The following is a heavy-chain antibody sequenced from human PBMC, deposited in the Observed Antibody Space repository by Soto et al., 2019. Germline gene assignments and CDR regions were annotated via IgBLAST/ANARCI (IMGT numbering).Heavy chain of an antibody. J-gene: IGHJ6*02. CDR3: TREGSAPYYYYGMDA. D-gene: IGHD3-10*01. CDR1: GYTFTTYG. Sequence: QVQLEQSAPEVKKPGASVKVSGKASGYTFTTYGISWVRQAPGQGLEWLGWLNTHNGNTNYAQNLQGRFIMTAYTSTSKAYMELRSLRSDDTAIYYCTREGSAPYYYYGMDAWGQGTTVTVSS. CDR2: LNTHNGNT. V-gene: IGHV1-18*01.